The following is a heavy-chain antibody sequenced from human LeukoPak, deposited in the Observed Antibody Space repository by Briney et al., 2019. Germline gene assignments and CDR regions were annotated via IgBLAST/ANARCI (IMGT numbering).Heavy chain of an antibody. CDR3: AKAPRYSSRYFDY. CDR2: ISGSGGST. V-gene: IGHV3-23*01. CDR1: GFTFSSYA. Sequence: GGSLRLSCAASGFTFSSYAMSWVRQAPGKGLEWVSAISGSGGSTYYADSVKGRFTISRDNSKNTLYLQMNSRRAEDTAVYYCAKAPRYSSRYFDYWGQGTLVTVSS. D-gene: IGHD6-13*01. J-gene: IGHJ4*02.